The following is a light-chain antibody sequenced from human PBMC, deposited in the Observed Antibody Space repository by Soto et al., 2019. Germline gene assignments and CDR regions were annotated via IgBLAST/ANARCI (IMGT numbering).Light chain of an antibody. V-gene: IGLV2-14*01. CDR3: TSYTSSSTLV. CDR1: SSDVGGYNY. CDR2: EVS. J-gene: IGLJ2*01. Sequence: QSALTQPASVSGSPGQSITISCTGTSSDVGGYNYVSWYQQHPGKAPKLMIYEVSNRPSGVSNRFSGSKSGNTASLTISGLQAEDEDHYYCTSYTSSSTLVFGGGTKLTVL.